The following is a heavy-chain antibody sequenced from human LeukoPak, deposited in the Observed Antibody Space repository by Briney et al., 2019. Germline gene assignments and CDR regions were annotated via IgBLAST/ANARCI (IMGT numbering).Heavy chain of an antibody. CDR1: GFTFISYA. Sequence: GGSLRLSCAASGFTFISYAMSWVRQAPGKGLEWVSTISGSGGSTYYADSVKGRFTISRDNSKNTLYVQMNSLRAEDTAVYYCAKVSYGVAGTGVDYWGQGTLVTVSS. CDR3: AKVSYGVAGTGVDY. V-gene: IGHV3-23*01. CDR2: ISGSGGST. J-gene: IGHJ4*02. D-gene: IGHD6-19*01.